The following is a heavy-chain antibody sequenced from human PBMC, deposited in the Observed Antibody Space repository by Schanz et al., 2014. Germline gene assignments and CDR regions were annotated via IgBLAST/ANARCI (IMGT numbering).Heavy chain of an antibody. D-gene: IGHD3-9*01. CDR3: AKVDRTRYYAMDV. CDR1: GGTFSSST. Sequence: QVQLVQSGAEVKKPGSSVKVSCKASGGTFSSSTLTWVRQAPGQGLEWMGRIIPILDKTNYAQKFQGRVTMTAGKSTSTVYMEVSGLRSEDTAVYYCAKVDRTRYYAMDVWGQGTTVTVSS. V-gene: IGHV1-69*08. CDR2: IIPILDKT. J-gene: IGHJ6*02.